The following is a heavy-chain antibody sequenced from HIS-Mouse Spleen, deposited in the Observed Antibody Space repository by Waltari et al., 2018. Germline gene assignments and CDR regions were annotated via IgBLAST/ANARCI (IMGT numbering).Heavy chain of an antibody. D-gene: IGHD6-13*01. Sequence: QLQLQESGPGLVKPSETLSLTCTVSGRSISSSSYYWGWIRQPPGKGLEWIGSIYYSGGPYYNPSLKSRVTISVDTSKNQFSLKLSSVTAADTAVYYCAREIPYSSSWYDWYFDLWGRGTLVTVSS. CDR3: AREIPYSSSWYDWYFDL. J-gene: IGHJ2*01. CDR1: GRSISSSSYY. CDR2: IYYSGGP. V-gene: IGHV4-39*07.